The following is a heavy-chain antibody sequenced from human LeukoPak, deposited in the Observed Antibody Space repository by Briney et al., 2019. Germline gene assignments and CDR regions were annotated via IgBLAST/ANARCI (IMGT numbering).Heavy chain of an antibody. V-gene: IGHV1-2*02. CDR1: GYTFTGYY. J-gene: IGHJ5*02. CDR3: ARGYSYDSSGYYGSNWFDP. Sequence: ASVKVFCKASGYTFTGYYMHWVRQAPGQGLEWMGWINPNSGGTNYAQKFQGRVNMTRDTSIRTAYMELSRPRSDDTAVYYCARGYSYDSSGYYGSNWFDPWGQGTLVTVSS. D-gene: IGHD3-22*01. CDR2: INPNSGGT.